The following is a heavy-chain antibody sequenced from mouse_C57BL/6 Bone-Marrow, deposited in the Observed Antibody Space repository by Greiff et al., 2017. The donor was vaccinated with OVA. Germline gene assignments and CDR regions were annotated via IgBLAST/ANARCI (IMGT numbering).Heavy chain of an antibody. CDR1: GFTFSGYA. Sequence: EVQLVESGGGLVQPGGSLKLSCAASGFTFSGYAMSWVRQTPEKRLEWVATISDGGSYTYHPDNVKGRFTISRDNAKNNLYLQMSHLKSEDTAMYYCARGGITGPHYWGQGTTLTVSS. V-gene: IGHV5-4*01. CDR3: ARGGITGPHY. J-gene: IGHJ2*01. D-gene: IGHD1-1*01. CDR2: ISDGGSYT.